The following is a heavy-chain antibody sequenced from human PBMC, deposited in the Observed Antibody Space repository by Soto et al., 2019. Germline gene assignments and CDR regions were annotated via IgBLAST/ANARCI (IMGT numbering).Heavy chain of an antibody. J-gene: IGHJ4*02. CDR1: GGSISSGGYS. CDR2: IYHSGST. V-gene: IGHV4-30-2*01. CDR3: ARQYGGDFDY. Sequence: PSETLSLTCAVSGGSISSGGYSWSWIRQPPGKGLEWIGYIYHSGSTYYNPSLKSRVTISVVRSKNQFSLKLSSVSAADTAVYYCARQYGGDFDYWGQGTLVTVSS. D-gene: IGHD5-12*01.